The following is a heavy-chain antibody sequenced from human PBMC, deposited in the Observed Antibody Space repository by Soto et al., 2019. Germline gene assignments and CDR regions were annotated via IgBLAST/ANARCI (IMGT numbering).Heavy chain of an antibody. Sequence: NPSETLSLTCTVSGGSISSYYWSWIRQPAGKGLEWIGRFYTSGSTSYNPSLKSRVTMSVDTSKNQFSLKLSSVTAAATAVYFCGRDCARAPRRPGYYYGMDVWGQGTTVTVSS. CDR1: GGSISSYY. V-gene: IGHV4-4*07. CDR2: FYTSGST. CDR3: GRDCARAPRRPGYYYGMDV. J-gene: IGHJ6*02.